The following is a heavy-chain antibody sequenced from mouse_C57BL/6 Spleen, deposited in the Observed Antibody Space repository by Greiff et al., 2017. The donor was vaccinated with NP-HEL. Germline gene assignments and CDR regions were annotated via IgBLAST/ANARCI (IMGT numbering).Heavy chain of an antibody. Sequence: EVQLQQSGTVLARPGASVKMSCKTSGYTFTSYWMHWVKQRPGQGLEWIGAIYPGNSDTSYNQKFKGKAKLTAVTSASTAYMELSSLTNEDSAVYYCTNWYRGPYYFDYGGQGTTLTVSS. CDR3: TNWYRGPYYFDY. J-gene: IGHJ2*01. CDR1: GYTFTSYW. V-gene: IGHV1-5*01. D-gene: IGHD1-1*02. CDR2: IYPGNSDT.